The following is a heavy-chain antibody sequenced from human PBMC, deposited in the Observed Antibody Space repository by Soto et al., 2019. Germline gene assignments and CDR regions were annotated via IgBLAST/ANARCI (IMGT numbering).Heavy chain of an antibody. J-gene: IGHJ4*02. CDR2: ISWNSGSI. Sequence: EVQLVESGGGLVQPGRSLRLSCAASGFTFDDYAMHWVRQAPGKGLEWVSGISWNSGSIGYADSVKGRFTISRDNAKNSLYLQMYSLRAEDTALYYCAKDIRATAIFGVVIIEAGVYWGQGTLVTVSS. CDR1: GFTFDDYA. V-gene: IGHV3-9*01. D-gene: IGHD3-3*01. CDR3: AKDIRATAIFGVVIIEAGVY.